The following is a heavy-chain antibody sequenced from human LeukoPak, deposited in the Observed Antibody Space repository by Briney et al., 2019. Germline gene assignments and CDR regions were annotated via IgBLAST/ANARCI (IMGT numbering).Heavy chain of an antibody. CDR2: IKSDGTST. D-gene: IGHD3-22*01. V-gene: IGHV3-74*01. Sequence: PGGTLRLSCAASGFTFSSYGMSWVRQAPGKGLVWVSRIKSDGTSTSYTDSVKGRFLTSRDNAKNTLYLQMNSLRADDTAVYYCAKGGSSYSEMDYWGQGTLVTVSS. J-gene: IGHJ4*02. CDR3: AKGGSSYSEMDY. CDR1: GFTFSSYG.